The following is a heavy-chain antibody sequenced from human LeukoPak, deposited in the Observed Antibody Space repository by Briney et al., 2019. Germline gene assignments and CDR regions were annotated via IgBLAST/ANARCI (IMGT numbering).Heavy chain of an antibody. CDR1: GFTFSSYA. CDR2: ISYSGGTT. J-gene: IGHJ3*01. V-gene: IGHV3-23*01. Sequence: GGSLRLSCAASGFTFSSYAMSWVRRTPGKGLEWVSAISYSGGTTYYADSVRGRFTISRDNSKNTLYLQLNSLRAEDTAVYYCAKDLFADSGGLAGFDVCGQRAVFSVSS. CDR3: AKDLFADSGGLAGFDV. D-gene: IGHD3-22*01.